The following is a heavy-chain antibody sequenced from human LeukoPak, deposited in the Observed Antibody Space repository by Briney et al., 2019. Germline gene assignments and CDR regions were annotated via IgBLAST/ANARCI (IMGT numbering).Heavy chain of an antibody. CDR1: GFTFSTYT. CDR3: ARGYSYGQHFDY. D-gene: IGHD5-18*01. J-gene: IGHJ4*02. Sequence: PGRSLRLSCAASGFTFSTYTMHWVRQAPGKGLEWVAVISDDGHNKYYADSVKGRFTISRDNSKNTLYLPMNSLRVEDTAVYYCARGYSYGQHFDYWGQGTLVSVSS. CDR2: ISDDGHNK. V-gene: IGHV3-30-3*01.